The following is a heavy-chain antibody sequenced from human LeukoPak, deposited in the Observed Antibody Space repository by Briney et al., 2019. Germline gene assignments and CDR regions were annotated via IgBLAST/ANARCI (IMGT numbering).Heavy chain of an antibody. CDR1: GFTFSDYY. CDR3: TKVPGSYPAHWFDP. Sequence: TPGGSLRLSCAASGFTFSDYYMSWIRQAPGKGLEWVSYISSSGSTIYYADSVKGRFTISRDNSKSTLFLQMNSLRAEDTAVYYCTKVPGSYPAHWFDPWGQGTLVTVSS. J-gene: IGHJ5*02. D-gene: IGHD2-15*01. V-gene: IGHV3-11*01. CDR2: ISSSGSTI.